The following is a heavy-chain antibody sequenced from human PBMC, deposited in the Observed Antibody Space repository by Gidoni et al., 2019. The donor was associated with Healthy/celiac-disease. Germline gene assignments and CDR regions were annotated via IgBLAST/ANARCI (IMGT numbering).Heavy chain of an antibody. CDR3: ARRPLYYDSSGYYPDDAFDI. J-gene: IGHJ3*02. CDR2: IYYSGST. CDR1: GGSISSSSYY. D-gene: IGHD3-22*01. Sequence: QLQLQESGPGLVKPSETLSLTCTVSGGSISSSSYYWGWIRQPPGKGLEWIGSIYYSGSTYYNPSLKSLVTISVDTSKNQFSLKLSSVTAADTAVYYCARRPLYYDSSGYYPDDAFDIWGQGTMVTVSS. V-gene: IGHV4-39*01.